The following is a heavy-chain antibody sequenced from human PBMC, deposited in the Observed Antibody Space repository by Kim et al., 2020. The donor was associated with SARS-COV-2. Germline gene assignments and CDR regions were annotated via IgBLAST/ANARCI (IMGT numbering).Heavy chain of an antibody. CDR2: IYSGGST. J-gene: IGHJ4*02. CDR1: GFTVSSNY. CDR3: ARDRGAYYYDSKGFDY. V-gene: IGHV3-66*01. Sequence: GGSLRLSCAASGFTVSSNYMSWVRQAPGKGLEWVSVIYSGGSTYYADSVKGRFTISRDNSKNTLYLQMNSLRAEDTAVYYCARDRGAYYYDSKGFDYWGQGTLVTVSS. D-gene: IGHD3-22*01.